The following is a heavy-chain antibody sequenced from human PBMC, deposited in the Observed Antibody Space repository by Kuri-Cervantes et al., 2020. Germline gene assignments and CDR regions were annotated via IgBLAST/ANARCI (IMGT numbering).Heavy chain of an antibody. Sequence: ASVKVSCKASGYTFTGYYMHWVRQAPGQGLEWMGWINPNSGGTNYAQKFQGWVTMTRDTSISTAYMELSRLRSEDAAVYYCARGGDFVDILATMGIFDYWGQGTLVTVSS. V-gene: IGHV1-2*04. D-gene: IGHD5-12*01. CDR3: ARGGDFVDILATMGIFDY. CDR2: INPNSGGT. CDR1: GYTFTGYY. J-gene: IGHJ4*02.